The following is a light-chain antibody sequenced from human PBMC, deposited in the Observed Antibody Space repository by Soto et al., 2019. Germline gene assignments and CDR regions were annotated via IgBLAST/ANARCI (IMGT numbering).Light chain of an antibody. Sequence: DIQMTQSPPTLSASVGDRVTITCRASQSIRHYLAWYQQMPGKAPKLLIYGASTLQSGVPSRFSGSGSGTEFTLTISSLQPDEFGTYFCQHHNSSSQPFGQGTKVEIK. J-gene: IGKJ1*01. V-gene: IGKV1-5*01. CDR1: QSIRHY. CDR2: GAS. CDR3: QHHNSSSQP.